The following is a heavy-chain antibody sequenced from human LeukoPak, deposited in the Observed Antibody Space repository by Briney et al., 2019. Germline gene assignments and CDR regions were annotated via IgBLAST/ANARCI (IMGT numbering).Heavy chain of an antibody. CDR3: ARDYSGNWTYVPLLYYHYYSMAV. J-gene: IGHJ6*03. CDR2: INPSGGST. CDR1: GYTFTSYY. Sequence: GASVKVSCKASGYTFTSYYMHWVRQAPGQGLEWMGIINPSGGSTSYAQKFQGRVTMTRDMSTSTVYMELSSLRSEDTAVYYCARDYSGNWTYVPLLYYHYYSMAVWGKGTTVTVSS. V-gene: IGHV1-46*01. D-gene: IGHD1-7*01.